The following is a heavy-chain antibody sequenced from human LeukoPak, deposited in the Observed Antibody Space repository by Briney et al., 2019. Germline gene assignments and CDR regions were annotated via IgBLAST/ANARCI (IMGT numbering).Heavy chain of an antibody. Sequence: GASVKVSCKVSGYTFTDYYMHWVQQAPGKGLEWMGLIDPEDGETIYAEKFQGRVTITADTSTDTAYMELSSLRSEDTAVYYCATPGGTGRNSRRYFDYWGQGTLVTVSS. CDR1: GYTFTDYY. CDR2: IDPEDGET. D-gene: IGHD1-7*01. V-gene: IGHV1-69-2*01. CDR3: ATPGGTGRNSRRYFDY. J-gene: IGHJ4*02.